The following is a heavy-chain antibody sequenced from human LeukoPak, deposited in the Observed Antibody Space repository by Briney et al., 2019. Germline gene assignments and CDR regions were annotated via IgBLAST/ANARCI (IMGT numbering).Heavy chain of an antibody. Sequence: GGSLRLSCAASGFTFSSYSMNWVRQAPGKGLEWVSAISTSGSNTYYADSVKGRFTISRDNSKNTLYLQMNSLRAEDTAVYYCAKDKLGSSGSYYGYFDYWGQGTLVTASS. CDR2: ISTSGSNT. J-gene: IGHJ4*02. V-gene: IGHV3-23*01. CDR3: AKDKLGSSGSYYGYFDY. D-gene: IGHD3-10*01. CDR1: GFTFSSYS.